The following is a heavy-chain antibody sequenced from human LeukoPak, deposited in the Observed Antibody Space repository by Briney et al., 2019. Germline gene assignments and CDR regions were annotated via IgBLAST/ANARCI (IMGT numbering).Heavy chain of an antibody. V-gene: IGHV3-23*01. Sequence: GGSLRLSCAASGFTFSSYAMNWVRQAPGKGLEWVSTISNSGESTYYADSVKGRFTISRDNAKNFLYLQMNSLRAEDTAVYYCARTYYDILTGYNPYLDYWGQGILVTVSS. J-gene: IGHJ4*02. CDR3: ARTYYDILTGYNPYLDY. CDR1: GFTFSSYA. CDR2: ISNSGEST. D-gene: IGHD3-9*01.